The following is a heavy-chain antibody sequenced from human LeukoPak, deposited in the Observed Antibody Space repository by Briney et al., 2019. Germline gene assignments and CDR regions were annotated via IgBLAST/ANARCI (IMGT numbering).Heavy chain of an antibody. J-gene: IGHJ3*02. CDR2: IYYSGST. CDR3: ARLDRDDAFDI. CDR1: GGSVSSGSYY. Sequence: SETLSLTCTVSGGSVSSGSYYWSWIRQPPGKGLEWIGYIYYSGSTNYNPSLKSRVTISVDTSKNQFSLKLSSVTAADTAVYYCARLDRDDAFDIWGQGTMVTVSS. V-gene: IGHV4-61*01. D-gene: IGHD3-10*01.